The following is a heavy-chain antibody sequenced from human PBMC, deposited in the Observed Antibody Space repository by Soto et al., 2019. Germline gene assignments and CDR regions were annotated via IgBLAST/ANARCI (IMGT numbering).Heavy chain of an antibody. V-gene: IGHV3-33*01. D-gene: IGHD6-13*01. J-gene: IGHJ6*02. Sequence: QVRLVESGGGVVQPGRSLRLSCAASGFSFSSYGMHWVRQAPGKGLEWVAVIWHDGSKKYYADSVKGRLIISRDNSKNTLYEQINSLRAEDTAVYFCARGSIVAAEYGMDVWGQGTTVTVS. CDR2: IWHDGSKK. CDR1: GFSFSSYG. CDR3: ARGSIVAAEYGMDV.